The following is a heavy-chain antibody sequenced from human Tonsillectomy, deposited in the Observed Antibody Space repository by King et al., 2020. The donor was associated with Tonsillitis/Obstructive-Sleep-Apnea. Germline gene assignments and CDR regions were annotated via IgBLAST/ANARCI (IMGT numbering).Heavy chain of an antibody. J-gene: IGHJ6*03. CDR2: INSDGSST. CDR3: ARGAGDIVVVPAPTAMDV. D-gene: IGHD2-2*01. Sequence: VQLVESGGGLVQPGGSLRLSCAASGFTFSSYWMHWVRQAPGKGLVWVSRINSDGSSTSYADSVKGRFTISRDNAKNTLYLQMNSLRAEDTAVYYCARGAGDIVVVPAPTAMDVWGKGTTVTVSS. CDR1: GFTFSSYW. V-gene: IGHV3-74*01.